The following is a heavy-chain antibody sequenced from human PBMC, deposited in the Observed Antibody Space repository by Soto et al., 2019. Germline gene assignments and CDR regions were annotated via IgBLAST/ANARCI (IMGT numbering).Heavy chain of an antibody. J-gene: IGHJ4*02. Sequence: SETLSLTCTVSGDSISSSSYYWAWIRQPPGKGLEWIGDIFYSGSTYYNPSLKSRVTISVDTSKNQFSLKLSFVTAADTAVYYCARHPYSGYDFDYWGQGTLVTVSS. CDR1: GDSISSSSYY. CDR2: IFYSGST. CDR3: ARHPYSGYDFDY. D-gene: IGHD5-12*01. V-gene: IGHV4-39*01.